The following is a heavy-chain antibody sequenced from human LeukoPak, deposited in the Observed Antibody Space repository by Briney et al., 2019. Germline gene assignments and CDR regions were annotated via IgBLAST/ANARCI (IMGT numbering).Heavy chain of an antibody. J-gene: IGHJ4*02. CDR3: ARESNLGATIGRSKYFDY. V-gene: IGHV1-69*05. D-gene: IGHD1-26*01. CDR1: GYTFTSYG. Sequence: SVKVSCKASGYTFTSYGISWVRQAPGQGLEWMGGIIPIFGTTNYAQKFQGRVTITTDESTSTAYMELSSLRSEDTAVYYCARESNLGATIGRSKYFDYWGQGTLVTVSS. CDR2: IIPIFGTT.